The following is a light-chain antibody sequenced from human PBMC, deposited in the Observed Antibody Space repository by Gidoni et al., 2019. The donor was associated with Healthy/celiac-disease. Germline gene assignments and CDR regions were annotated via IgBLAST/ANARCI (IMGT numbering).Light chain of an antibody. V-gene: IGLV2-14*03. J-gene: IGLJ2*01. Sequence: QSALTQPSSVSGPPGHSLTISCTGTTGDVVGYNYFSWYQQHPGKAPKLMIYDVSSRPSGVSNRFSGSKSGNTASLTISGLQAEDGAYYYCTSYTSSATVVFGGGTKVTV. CDR2: DVS. CDR3: TSYTSSATVV. CDR1: TGDVVGYNY.